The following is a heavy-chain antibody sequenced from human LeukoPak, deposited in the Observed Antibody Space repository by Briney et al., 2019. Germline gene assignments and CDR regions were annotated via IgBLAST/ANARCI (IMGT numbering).Heavy chain of an antibody. Sequence: GGSLRLSCAASGFTFSDYSMSWIRQAPGKGLEWISYISGSGTTIYYADSVKGRFSISRDNAKNSLYLQMNSLRAEDTTVYYCASGVAAAGYGGGWFDPWGQGTLVTVSS. D-gene: IGHD6-13*01. J-gene: IGHJ5*02. V-gene: IGHV3-11*04. CDR3: ASGVAAAGYGGGWFDP. CDR2: ISGSGTTI. CDR1: GFTFSDYS.